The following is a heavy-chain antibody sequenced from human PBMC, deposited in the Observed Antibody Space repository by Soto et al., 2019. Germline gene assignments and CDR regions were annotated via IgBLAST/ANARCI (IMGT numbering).Heavy chain of an antibody. CDR3: ARDRGVRDV. CDR1: GYTCTSYY. J-gene: IGHJ6*02. CDR2: INPDSGVT. Sequence: QVQLVQSGAEVKKPGASVKVSCKASGYTCTSYYMHWVRQAPGQGLEWMGWINPDSGVTYYPHKFQDRVTMTRDTSITTAYMELSRLTSDDTAHYYCARDRGVRDVWGQGTTVIVSS. D-gene: IGHD2-8*01. V-gene: IGHV1-2*02.